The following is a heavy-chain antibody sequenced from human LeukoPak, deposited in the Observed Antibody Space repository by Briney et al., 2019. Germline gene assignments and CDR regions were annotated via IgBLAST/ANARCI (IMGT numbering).Heavy chain of an antibody. CDR3: AKFDGDFWSGYSEMYYFDY. V-gene: IGHV3-23*01. CDR2: ISCSGGST. D-gene: IGHD3-3*01. J-gene: IGHJ4*02. CDR1: GFTFSSYA. Sequence: PGGSLRLSCAASGFTFSSYAMSWVRQAPGKGLEWVSAISCSGGSTYYADSVKGRFTISRDNSKNTLYLQMNSLRAEDTAVYYCAKFDGDFWSGYSEMYYFDYWGQGTLVTVSS.